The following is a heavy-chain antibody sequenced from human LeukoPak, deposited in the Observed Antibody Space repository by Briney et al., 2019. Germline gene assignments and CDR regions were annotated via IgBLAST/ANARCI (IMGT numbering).Heavy chain of an antibody. CDR2: IYSSGST. J-gene: IGHJ4*02. Sequence: PSETLSLTCTVSGVSVSSGHYYWSWIRQPPGKGLEWIRYIYSSGSTTDNSSLKSRITISVDTTKHQFSMKLSSLAAAATAVYYCAGRRISYFDSWGQGTLVTVSS. D-gene: IGHD2-15*01. CDR1: GVSVSSGHYY. V-gene: IGHV4-61*01. CDR3: AGRRISYFDS.